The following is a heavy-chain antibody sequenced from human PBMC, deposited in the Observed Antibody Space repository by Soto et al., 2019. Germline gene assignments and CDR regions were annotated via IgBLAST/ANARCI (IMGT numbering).Heavy chain of an antibody. D-gene: IGHD2-21*01. CDR3: ARVWGYYFDY. CDR2: IYYSGST. J-gene: IGHJ4*02. V-gene: IGHV4-59*01. CDR1: GGSISSYY. Sequence: QVQLQESGPGLVKPSETLSLTCTVSGGSISSYYWSWIRQPPGKGLEWIGYIYYSGSTNYNPSLXSXVXIXLDTSKNQFSLKLSSVTAADTAVYYCARVWGYYFDYWGQGTLVTVSS.